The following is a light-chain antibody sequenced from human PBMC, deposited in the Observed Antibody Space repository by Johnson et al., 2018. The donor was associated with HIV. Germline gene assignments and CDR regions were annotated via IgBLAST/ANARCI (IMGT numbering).Light chain of an antibody. J-gene: IGLJ1*01. CDR1: SSNIGYNS. CDR2: DNN. CDR3: GTWDSSLSAGGG. Sequence: QSVLTQPPSVSAAPGQKVTISCSGSSSNIGYNSVSWYLQLPGTAHKLLIYDNNKRPSGIPDRFSGSKSGTSATLGITGLQTGAEADYYCGTWDSSLSAGGGFGTGTKVTVL. V-gene: IGLV1-51*01.